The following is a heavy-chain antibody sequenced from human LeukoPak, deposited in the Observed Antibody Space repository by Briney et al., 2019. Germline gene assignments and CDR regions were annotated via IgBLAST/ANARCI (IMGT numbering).Heavy chain of an antibody. CDR3: ARGGRYCSSTNCRNWFDP. CDR2: NNHSGST. CDR1: NGSFSGYY. Sequence: SETLSLTCAVYNGSFSGYYWNWIRQPPGKGLEWVGENNHSGSTNYNPSLKSRVTISIDTSKNQFSLKLSSVTAADTAVYYCARGGRYCSSTNCRNWFDPWGQGTLVTVSS. J-gene: IGHJ5*02. V-gene: IGHV4-34*01. D-gene: IGHD2-2*01.